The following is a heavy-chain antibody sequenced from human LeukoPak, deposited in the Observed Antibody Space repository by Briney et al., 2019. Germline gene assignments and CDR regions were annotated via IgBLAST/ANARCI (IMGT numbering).Heavy chain of an antibody. CDR1: GGSISNYY. D-gene: IGHD2-8*01. J-gene: IGHJ3*02. Sequence: KPSETLSLTCTVSGGSISNYYWSWIRQPPGKRLGWIAYIYYSGSTNYNPSLKSRVTISIDTSKNRFSLKLNSVTAAGTAVYYCARGLIRQSAFDIWGQGTMVTVSS. CDR3: ARGLIRQSAFDI. CDR2: IYYSGST. V-gene: IGHV4-59*01.